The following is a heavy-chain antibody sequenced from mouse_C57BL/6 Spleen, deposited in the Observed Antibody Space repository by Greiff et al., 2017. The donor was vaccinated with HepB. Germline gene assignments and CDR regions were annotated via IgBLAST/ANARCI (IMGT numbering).Heavy chain of an antibody. CDR1: GYTFTSYW. Sequence: QVQLKQPGAELVRPGTSVKLSCKASGYTFTSYWMHWVKQRPGQGLEWIGVIDPCDSYTNYNQKFKGKATLTVDTSSSTAYMQLSSLTSEDSAVYYCARQTTPSRDYAMDYWGQGTSVTVSS. CDR2: IDPCDSYT. J-gene: IGHJ4*01. D-gene: IGHD1-1*01. V-gene: IGHV1-59*01. CDR3: ARQTTPSRDYAMDY.